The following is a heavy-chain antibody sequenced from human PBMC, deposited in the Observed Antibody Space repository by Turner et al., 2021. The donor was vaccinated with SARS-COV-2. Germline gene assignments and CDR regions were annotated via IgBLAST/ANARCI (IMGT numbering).Heavy chain of an antibody. CDR2: IFYTGST. CDR1: GDSISSYY. V-gene: IGHV4-59*07. Sequence: QVELQESGPELLKPSDTLSLSCSVSGDSISSYYWHWIRQPTGKGLEWIGYIFYTGSTSFNPSLNDRATMSVDTSENQFFLHLKSVTPADTTVYHCARGAYASVSLNKFDAWGQGILVSVSS. CDR3: ARGAYASVSLNKFDA. D-gene: IGHD3-16*01. J-gene: IGHJ5*02.